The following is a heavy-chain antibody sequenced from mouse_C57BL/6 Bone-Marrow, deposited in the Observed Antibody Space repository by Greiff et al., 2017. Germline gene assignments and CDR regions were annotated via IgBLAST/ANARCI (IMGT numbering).Heavy chain of an antibody. D-gene: IGHD1-1*01. V-gene: IGHV1-78*01. CDR1: GYTFTDHT. CDR2: IYPRDGST. Sequence: VQLQQSDAELVKPGASVKISCKVSGYTFTDHTIHWMKQRPEQGLEWIGYIYPRDGSTKYNEKFKGKATLTADKSSSTAYLQLSSLTSEDTAVYYCTTVSGGKAMDYWGQGTSVTVSS. J-gene: IGHJ4*01. CDR3: TTVSGGKAMDY.